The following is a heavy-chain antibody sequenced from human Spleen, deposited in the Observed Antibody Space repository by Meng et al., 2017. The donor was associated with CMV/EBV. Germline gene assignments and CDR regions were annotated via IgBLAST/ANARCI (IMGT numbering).Heavy chain of an antibody. Sequence: GESLKISCAASGFTFSSYAMSWVRQAPGKGLEWVSAISGSGGSTYYADSVKGRFTISRDNSKNTLYLQMNSLRAEDTAVYYCARDRVPYYYYYGMDVWGQGTTVTVSS. CDR2: ISGSGGST. J-gene: IGHJ6*02. D-gene: IGHD2-2*01. V-gene: IGHV3-23*01. CDR1: GFTFSSYA. CDR3: ARDRVPYYYYYGMDV.